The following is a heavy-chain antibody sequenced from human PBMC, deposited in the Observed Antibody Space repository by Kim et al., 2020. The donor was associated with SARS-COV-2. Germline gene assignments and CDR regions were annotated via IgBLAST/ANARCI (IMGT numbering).Heavy chain of an antibody. D-gene: IGHD3-10*01. J-gene: IGHJ4*02. Sequence: SVKGRFTISRDNSKNSLYLQMNSLRAEDTAFYYCAKDIYYHASGTYYTPFDWGQGTLVTVSS. CDR3: AKDIYYHASGTYYTPFD. V-gene: IGHV3-43D*03.